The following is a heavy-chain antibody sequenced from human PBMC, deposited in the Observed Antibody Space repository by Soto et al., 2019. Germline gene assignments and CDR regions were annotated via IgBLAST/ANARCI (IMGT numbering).Heavy chain of an antibody. CDR3: ARERYYSDSSGYYYFDY. CDR2: IIPILGIA. Sequence: QVQLVQSGAEVKKPGSSVKVSCKASGGTFSSYTISWVRQAPGQGLEWMGRIIPILGIANYAQKFQGRVTINADKSTSTAYMELSSLRSEDTAVYYCARERYYSDSSGYYYFDYWGQGTLVTVSS. J-gene: IGHJ4*02. V-gene: IGHV1-69*08. D-gene: IGHD3-22*01. CDR1: GGTFSSYT.